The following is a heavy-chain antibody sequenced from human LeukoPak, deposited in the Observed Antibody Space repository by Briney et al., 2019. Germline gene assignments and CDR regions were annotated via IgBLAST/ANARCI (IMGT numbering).Heavy chain of an antibody. V-gene: IGHV3-33*06. CDR3: AKVGAAIDYGDYGHFDY. D-gene: IGHD4-17*01. Sequence: GRSLRLSCAASGFTFSSYGMHWVRQAPGKGLEWVAVIWCDGSNKYYADSVKGRFTISRDNSKNTLYLQMNSLRAEDTAVYYCAKVGAAIDYGDYGHFDYWGQGTLVTVSS. CDR1: GFTFSSYG. J-gene: IGHJ4*02. CDR2: IWCDGSNK.